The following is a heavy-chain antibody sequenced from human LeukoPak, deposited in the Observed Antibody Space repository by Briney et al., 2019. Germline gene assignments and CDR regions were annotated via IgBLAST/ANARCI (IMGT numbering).Heavy chain of an antibody. CDR1: GYTFSDYY. D-gene: IGHD3-22*01. CDR3: ARAPRYDSSGYSFQH. V-gene: IGHV1-46*01. CDR2: INPSGGST. J-gene: IGHJ1*01. Sequence: ASVKVSCKTSGYTFSDYYMHWVRQAPGQGLEWMGIINPSGGSTSYAQKFQGRVTMTRDMSTSTVYMELSSLRSEDTAVYYCARAPRYDSSGYSFQHWGQGTLVTVSS.